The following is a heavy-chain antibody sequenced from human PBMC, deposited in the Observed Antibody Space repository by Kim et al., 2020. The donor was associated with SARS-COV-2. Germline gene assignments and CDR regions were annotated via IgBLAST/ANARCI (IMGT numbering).Heavy chain of an antibody. CDR1: GYTFTSYA. V-gene: IGHV1-3*01. Sequence: ASVKVSCKASGYTFTSYAMHWVRQAPGQRLEWMGWINAGNGNTKYSQKFQGRVTITRDTSASTAYMELSSLRSEDTAVYYCARCTMVRGVIKVPPFDYWGQGTLVTVSS. CDR2: INAGNGNT. J-gene: IGHJ4*02. D-gene: IGHD3-10*01. CDR3: ARCTMVRGVIKVPPFDY.